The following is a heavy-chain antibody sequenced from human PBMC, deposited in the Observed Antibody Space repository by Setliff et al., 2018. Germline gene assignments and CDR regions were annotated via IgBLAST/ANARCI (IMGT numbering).Heavy chain of an antibody. Sequence: PGGSLRLSCAASRFTFSNYAMSWVRQAPGKGLEWVSAISASGRTTYSADSVKGRFTISRDNSKSTLYLQMNSLRAEDTAVYYCAKHGAYNDFLTGYNFYYDMDVWGQGTTVTVSS. CDR1: RFTFSNYA. V-gene: IGHV3-23*01. D-gene: IGHD3-9*01. J-gene: IGHJ6*02. CDR2: ISASGRTT. CDR3: AKHGAYNDFLTGYNFYYDMDV.